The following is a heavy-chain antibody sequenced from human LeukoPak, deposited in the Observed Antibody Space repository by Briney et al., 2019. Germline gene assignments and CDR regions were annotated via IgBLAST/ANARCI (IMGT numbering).Heavy chain of an antibody. Sequence: SETLSLTCAVSGYSISSGYYWGWIRQPPGKGLEWIGSIYHSGSTYYNPSLKSRVTISVDTSKNQFSLKLSSVTATDAAIYYCERERGSSSDYWGQGTLVTVSS. V-gene: IGHV4-38-2*02. CDR1: GYSISSGYY. J-gene: IGHJ4*02. CDR3: ERERGSSSDY. D-gene: IGHD6-6*01. CDR2: IYHSGST.